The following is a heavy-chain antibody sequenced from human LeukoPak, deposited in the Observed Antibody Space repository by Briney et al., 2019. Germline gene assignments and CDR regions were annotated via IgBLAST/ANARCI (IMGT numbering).Heavy chain of an antibody. V-gene: IGHV1-8*02. CDR2: MNPNSGNT. D-gene: IGHD3-22*01. J-gene: IGHJ4*02. CDR1: GYTFTSYD. Sequence: ASVKVSCKASGYTFTSYDINWVRQATGQGLEWMGWMNPNSGNTGYAQEFQGRVTMTRDMSTSTVYMELSSVRSEDTAVYCCAREPFADYDSSGNLPSPFDYWGQGTLVTVSS. CDR3: AREPFADYDSSGNLPSPFDY.